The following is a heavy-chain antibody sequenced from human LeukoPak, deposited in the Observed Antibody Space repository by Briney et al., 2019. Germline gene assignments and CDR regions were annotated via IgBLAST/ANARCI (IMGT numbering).Heavy chain of an antibody. CDR2: IWYDGSNK. D-gene: IGHD3-10*01. CDR3: ARDASSGSLHFDY. J-gene: IGHJ4*02. Sequence: GGSLRLSCAASGFTFSSYGMHWVRQAPGKGLEWVAVIWYDGSNKYYADSVKGRFTISRDNSKNTVYLQMNSLRAEDTAVYFCARDASSGSLHFDYWGQGILVTVSS. CDR1: GFTFSSYG. V-gene: IGHV3-33*01.